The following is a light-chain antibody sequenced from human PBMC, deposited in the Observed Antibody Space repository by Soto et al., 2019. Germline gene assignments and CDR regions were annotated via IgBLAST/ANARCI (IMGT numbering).Light chain of an antibody. J-gene: IGLJ1*01. CDR3: ILYTSSSHYV. Sequence: QSALTQPASVAGSPGQSITISCTGTSSDVGGYNYVSWYQQHPGKAPKLMIYEVSNRPSGVSNRFSGSKSGNTASLTISGLQAEDEADYYCILYTSSSHYVFGTGTKVTVL. CDR1: SSDVGGYNY. CDR2: EVS. V-gene: IGLV2-14*01.